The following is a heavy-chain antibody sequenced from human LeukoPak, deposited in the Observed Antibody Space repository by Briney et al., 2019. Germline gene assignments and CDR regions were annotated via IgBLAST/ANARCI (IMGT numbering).Heavy chain of an antibody. J-gene: IGHJ4*02. CDR2: IYHRGST. CDR1: GGSISSSNW. Sequence: SETLSLTCAVSGGSISSSNWWTWVRQPPGKGLEWIGEIYHRGSTNYSPSLKSRVTISVDKSKNRFSLNLSSVTAADTAVYYCARLKVGVPAIDYWGQGTLVTVSS. V-gene: IGHV4-4*02. CDR3: ARLKVGVPAIDY. D-gene: IGHD1-26*01.